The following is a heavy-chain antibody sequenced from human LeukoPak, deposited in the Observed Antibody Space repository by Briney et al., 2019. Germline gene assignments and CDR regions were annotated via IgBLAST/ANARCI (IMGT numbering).Heavy chain of an antibody. D-gene: IGHD2-15*01. CDR2: ISSDETNI. Sequence: PGRSLTLSCATSGFTFSNYGMHWVRQAPGKGLEWVAVISSDETNIRYGDSVRGRFTVPRDNAKNTVYLQMNGLGADDTAVYYCAKDPYRVVFATGNYLDPWGQGTLVTVSS. J-gene: IGHJ5*02. CDR3: AKDPYRVVFATGNYLDP. V-gene: IGHV3-30*18. CDR1: GFTFSNYG.